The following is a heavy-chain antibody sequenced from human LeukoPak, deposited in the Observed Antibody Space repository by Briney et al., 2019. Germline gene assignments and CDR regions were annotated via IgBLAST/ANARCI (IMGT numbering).Heavy chain of an antibody. CDR1: GGSISSSSYY. Sequence: SQTLSLTCTVSGGSISSSSYYWSWIRQPAGKGLEWIGRIYPSGTTNYNPSLKSRVTISVDTSKNQFSLKLRSVTAADTAVYYCARGQEVVAENYFDYWGQGTLVTVSS. D-gene: IGHD5-12*01. CDR3: ARGQEVVAENYFDY. CDR2: IYPSGTT. V-gene: IGHV4-61*02. J-gene: IGHJ4*02.